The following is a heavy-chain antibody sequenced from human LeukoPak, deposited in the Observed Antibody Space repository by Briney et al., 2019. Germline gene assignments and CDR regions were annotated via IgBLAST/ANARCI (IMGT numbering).Heavy chain of an antibody. Sequence: ASVKVSCKASGYTFTSYGISWVRQAPGQGLEWMGWISAYNGNTNYAQKLQGRVTMTTDTSTSTAYMELRSLRSDDTAVYYCARECASSTYYDFWSGDYYYYMDVWGKGTTVTVPS. J-gene: IGHJ6*03. V-gene: IGHV1-18*01. CDR2: ISAYNGNT. D-gene: IGHD3-3*01. CDR1: GYTFTSYG. CDR3: ARECASSTYYDFWSGDYYYYMDV.